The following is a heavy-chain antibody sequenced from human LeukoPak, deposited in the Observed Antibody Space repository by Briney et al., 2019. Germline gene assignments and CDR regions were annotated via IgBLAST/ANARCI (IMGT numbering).Heavy chain of an antibody. CDR3: AGSYGSGSLGFDP. J-gene: IGHJ5*02. V-gene: IGHV1-69*04. CDR2: IIPILGIA. Sequence: SVKVSCKASGYTFTNYGISWVRQAPGQGLEWMGRIIPILGIANYAQKFQGRVTITADKSTSTAYMELSSLRSEDTAVYYCAGSYGSGSLGFDPWGQGTLVTVSS. D-gene: IGHD3-10*01. CDR1: GYTFTNYG.